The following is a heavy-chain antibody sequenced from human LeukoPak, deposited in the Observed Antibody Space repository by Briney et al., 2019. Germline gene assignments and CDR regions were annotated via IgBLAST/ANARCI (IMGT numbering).Heavy chain of an antibody. D-gene: IGHD2-2*01. CDR3: ARRSNSCSSTSCPTNYYYYYYMDV. J-gene: IGHJ6*03. Sequence: GGALQISFKGSGCSFTSYWIGWGRRMPGKGVEWMGIIYRGDCDTRYSASFQGQVTISADESISNAYLQWSSLKASDTAMYYCARRSNSCSSTSCPTNYYYYYYMDVWGKGTTVTVSS. CDR1: GCSFTSYW. CDR2: IYRGDCDT. V-gene: IGHV5-51*01.